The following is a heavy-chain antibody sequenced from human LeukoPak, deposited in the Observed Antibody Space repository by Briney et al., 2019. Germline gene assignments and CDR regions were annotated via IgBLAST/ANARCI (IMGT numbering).Heavy chain of an antibody. Sequence: PGGSLRLSCAASGFIFSDFYMSWIRQAPGKGLEWVSNMSGSGNVIYYADSVKGRFTISRDNAKNSLYLQMNSLRAEDTAVYYCARDRQIFTGNWYGLDHWGQGTLVTVSS. CDR3: ARDRQIFTGNWYGLDH. V-gene: IGHV3-11*01. J-gene: IGHJ5*02. D-gene: IGHD1-1*01. CDR2: MSGSGNVI. CDR1: GFIFSDFY.